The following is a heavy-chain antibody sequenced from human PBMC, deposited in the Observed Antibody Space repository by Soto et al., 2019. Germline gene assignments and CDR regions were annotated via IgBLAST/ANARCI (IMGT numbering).Heavy chain of an antibody. D-gene: IGHD6-19*01. CDR3: ARRASGYSSGWSYGMDV. J-gene: IGHJ6*02. Sequence: GQLLKDPCRVFGYNFVNFWIRRVRKKPGKSLEWMGIIYPGDSDTRYSPSFQGQVTISADKSISTAYLQWSSLKASDTAMYYCARRASGYSSGWSYGMDVWGQGTTVTVSS. CDR2: IYPGDSDT. CDR1: GYNFVNFW. V-gene: IGHV5-51*01.